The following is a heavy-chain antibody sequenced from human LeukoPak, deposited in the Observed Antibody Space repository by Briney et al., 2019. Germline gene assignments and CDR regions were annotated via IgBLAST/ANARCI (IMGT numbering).Heavy chain of an antibody. CDR1: GFTVSSNY. CDR2: IYSGGNT. CDR3: ATDGDRYYYDSSGPY. Sequence: PGGSLRLSCAASGFTVSSNYMTWVRQAPEKGLEWVSVIYSGGNTYYADSMKGRFTISRDNSENTLYLQMNSLRAEDTAVYFCATDGDRYYYDSSGPYWGQGTLVTVSS. V-gene: IGHV3-66*01. J-gene: IGHJ4*02. D-gene: IGHD3-22*01.